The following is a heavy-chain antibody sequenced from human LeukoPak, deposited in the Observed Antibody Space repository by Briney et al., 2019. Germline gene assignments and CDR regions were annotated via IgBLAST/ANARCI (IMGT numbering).Heavy chain of an antibody. CDR3: AKDLSQYDSSGYRYFDY. Sequence: GGSLRLSSAASGFTFSSYAMSWVRQAPGKGLEWVSAISGSGGSTYYADSVKGRFTISRDNSKNTLYLQMNSLRAEDTAVYYCAKDLSQYDSSGYRYFDYWGQGSPVTVSS. D-gene: IGHD3-22*01. CDR2: ISGSGGST. CDR1: GFTFSSYA. J-gene: IGHJ4*02. V-gene: IGHV3-23*01.